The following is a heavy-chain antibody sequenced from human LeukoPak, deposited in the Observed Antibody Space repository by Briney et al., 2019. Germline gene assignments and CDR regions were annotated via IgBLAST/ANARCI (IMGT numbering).Heavy chain of an antibody. CDR3: AKIEVGRFDP. D-gene: IGHD1-26*01. V-gene: IGHV4-59*11. CDR1: GASISSHY. J-gene: IGHJ5*02. CDR2: IYDRGST. Sequence: SETLSLTCTVTGASISSHYWCWIRQTPGTGVEWVGDIYDRGSTTYNPSLKSRVSISVDTSRNQFSLSLRSVTAADTAVYYCAKIEVGRFDPWGQGTLVTVSS.